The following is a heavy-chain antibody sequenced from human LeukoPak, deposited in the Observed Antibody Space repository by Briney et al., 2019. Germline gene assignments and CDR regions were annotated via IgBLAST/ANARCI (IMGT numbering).Heavy chain of an antibody. V-gene: IGHV3-66*01. CDR3: ARGDYYGSRGDY. Sequence: GGSLRLSCAASGFTVSSNYMSWVRQAPGKGLEWVSVIYSGGSTYYADSVKGRFTISRDNSKNTLYLQMNSLGAEDTAVYYCARGDYYGSRGDYWGQGTLVTVSS. D-gene: IGHD3-10*01. CDR2: IYSGGST. J-gene: IGHJ4*02. CDR1: GFTVSSNY.